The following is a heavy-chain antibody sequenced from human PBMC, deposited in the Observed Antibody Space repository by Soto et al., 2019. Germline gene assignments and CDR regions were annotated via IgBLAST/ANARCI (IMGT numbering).Heavy chain of an antibody. CDR3: ARGRGYSSSSSSYYGMDV. V-gene: IGHV1-69*12. D-gene: IGHD6-6*01. Sequence: QVQLVQSGAAVKKPGSSVKVSCKASGGTFSSYAISWVRQAPGQGLEWMGGIIPIFGTANYAQKFQGRVTITADESTSSAYVELSSLRSEDTAVYYCARGRGYSSSSSSYYGMDVWGQGTTVTVSS. CDR1: GGTFSSYA. J-gene: IGHJ6*02. CDR2: IIPIFGTA.